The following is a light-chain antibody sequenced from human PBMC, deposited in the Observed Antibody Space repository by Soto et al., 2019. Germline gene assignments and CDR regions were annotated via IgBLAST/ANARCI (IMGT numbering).Light chain of an antibody. J-gene: IGKJ2*01. CDR2: KAS. CDR3: QQYITLYA. V-gene: IGKV1-5*03. Sequence: DMQMTQSPSTLSASVGDRVTITCRASQSISSWLAWYQQKPGKAPKLLIYKASSLESGVPSRFSGSGSGTEFTLTISRLQPDDSATYYCQQYITLYAFGQGTKVDIK. CDR1: QSISSW.